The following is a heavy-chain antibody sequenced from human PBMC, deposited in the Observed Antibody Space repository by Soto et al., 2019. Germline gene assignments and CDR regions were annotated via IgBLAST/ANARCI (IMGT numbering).Heavy chain of an antibody. CDR1: GFTFSSYA. V-gene: IGHV3-23*01. J-gene: IGHJ4*02. CDR3: AKTGAYTYGYLLES. Sequence: EVQLLESGGGLVQPGGSLGLSCAASGFTFSSYAMSWVRQAPGKGLEWVSVISGSGSSTNYADSVKGRFTISRDHSKNTLYLQRNRLRAEDTAIYYCAKTGAYTYGYLLESWGQGTLVTVSS. CDR2: ISGSGSST. D-gene: IGHD5-18*01.